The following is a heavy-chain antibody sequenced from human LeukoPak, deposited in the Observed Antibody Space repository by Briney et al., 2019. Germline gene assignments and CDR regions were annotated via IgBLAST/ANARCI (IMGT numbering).Heavy chain of an antibody. Sequence: GASVKVSCKASGGTFSSYAISWVRQAPGQGLEWMGGIIPIFGTANYAQKFQGRVTITADESTSTAYMELSSLRSEDTAVYYCAREWFGELLSFRFDPWGQGTLVTVSS. V-gene: IGHV1-69*13. D-gene: IGHD3-10*01. CDR2: IIPIFGTA. CDR3: AREWFGELLSFRFDP. J-gene: IGHJ5*02. CDR1: GGTFSSYA.